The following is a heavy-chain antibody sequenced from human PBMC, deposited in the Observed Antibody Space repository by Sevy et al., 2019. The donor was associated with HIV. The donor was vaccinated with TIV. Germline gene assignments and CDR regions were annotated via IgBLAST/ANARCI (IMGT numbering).Heavy chain of an antibody. J-gene: IGHJ4*02. CDR2: ISGSGGST. CDR1: GFTFSSYA. D-gene: IGHD6-19*01. Sequence: GGSLRLSCAASGFTFSSYAMSWVRQAPGKGLEWVSAISGSGGSTYYADSVKGRFTISRDNSKNTLYQQMNSLRAEDTAVYYCAKVWGFNKWLFDYWGQRTLVTVSS. V-gene: IGHV3-23*01. CDR3: AKVWGFNKWLFDY.